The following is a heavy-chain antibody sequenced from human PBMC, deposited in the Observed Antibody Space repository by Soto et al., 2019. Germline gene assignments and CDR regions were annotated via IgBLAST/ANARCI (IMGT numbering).Heavy chain of an antibody. D-gene: IGHD6-19*01. Sequence: QVQLQESGPGLVKPSETLSLTCTVSGGSISSYYWSWIRQPPGQGLEWIGYIYYSGSTNYNPTLKSRVSISVDTSKNQFSLMLSSVTAADPAVYYCARVSAGYWYFDLWGRGTLVTVSS. V-gene: IGHV4-59*01. CDR3: ARVSAGYWYFDL. CDR1: GGSISSYY. J-gene: IGHJ2*01. CDR2: IYYSGST.